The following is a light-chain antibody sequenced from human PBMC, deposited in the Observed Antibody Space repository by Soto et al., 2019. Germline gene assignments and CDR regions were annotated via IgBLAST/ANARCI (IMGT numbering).Light chain of an antibody. Sequence: QCRSQLPACVGDNGTITCRASQGISTYLAWYQQKPGKAPKLLIYAASRLQRGVPSRFSGSGSGTDFTLSISSLQPEDLATQYCQKLNDYPVMVGQGTKV. J-gene: IGKJ1*01. CDR2: AAS. CDR3: QKLNDYPVM. CDR1: QGISTY. V-gene: IGKV1-9*01.